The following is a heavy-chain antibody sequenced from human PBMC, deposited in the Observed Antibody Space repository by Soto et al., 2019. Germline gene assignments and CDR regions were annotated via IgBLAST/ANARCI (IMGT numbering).Heavy chain of an antibody. Sequence: QVQLVQSGAEVKKPGSSVKVSCQASGGTFNSYTISWVRQAPGQGLEWMGRNVPIFDIAKYAQKFQGRVTITADKSTSTAYMELSSLRSEDTAVYYCARGAFGGKQHLVRDGFDIWGQGTMVTVSS. CDR2: NVPIFDIA. V-gene: IGHV1-69*02. D-gene: IGHD6-13*01. CDR1: GGTFNSYT. J-gene: IGHJ3*02. CDR3: ARGAFGGKQHLVRDGFDI.